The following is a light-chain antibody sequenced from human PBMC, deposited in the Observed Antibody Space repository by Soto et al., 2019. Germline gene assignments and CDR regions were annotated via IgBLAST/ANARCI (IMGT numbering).Light chain of an antibody. CDR1: PTISSTF. CDR3: QQRSNWPPSIT. V-gene: IGKV3D-20*02. CDR2: GAS. Sequence: IVLTQSPGTLSLSPGERATLSCRASPTISSTFLAWYQQKPGQAPRLLIYGASSRATGIPARFSGSGSGTDFTLTISSLEPEDFAVYYCQQRSNWPPSITFGQGTRLEIK. J-gene: IGKJ5*01.